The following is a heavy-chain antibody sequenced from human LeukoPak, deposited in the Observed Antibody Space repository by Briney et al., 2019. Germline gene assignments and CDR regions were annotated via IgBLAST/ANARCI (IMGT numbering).Heavy chain of an antibody. J-gene: IGHJ5*02. CDR1: GFTFSSYA. D-gene: IGHD2-21*02. CDR3: AKDPTVTAKKSSWFDP. CDR2: ISGSGGST. V-gene: IGHV3-23*01. Sequence: GGSLRLSCAASGFTFSSYAMCWVRQAPGKGLEWVSAISGSGGSTYYADSVKGRFTISRDNSKNTLYLQMNSLRAEDTAVYYCAKDPTVTAKKSSWFDPWGQGTLVTVSS.